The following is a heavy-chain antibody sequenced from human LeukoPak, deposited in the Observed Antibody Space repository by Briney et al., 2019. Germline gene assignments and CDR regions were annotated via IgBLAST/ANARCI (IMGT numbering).Heavy chain of an antibody. J-gene: IGHJ6*03. D-gene: IGHD6-6*01. V-gene: IGHV3-11*04. CDR3: ARMIADRPHYYYYMDV. CDR2: ISSTSLTI. Sequence: PGGSLRLSCAASAFTFSDYHMSWIRQAPGRGLEWVSYISSTSLTIFYADSVKGRFTVSRDNAKNSLYLQMNSLRAEDTAVYYCARMIADRPHYYYYMDVWGTGTTVTASS. CDR1: AFTFSDYH.